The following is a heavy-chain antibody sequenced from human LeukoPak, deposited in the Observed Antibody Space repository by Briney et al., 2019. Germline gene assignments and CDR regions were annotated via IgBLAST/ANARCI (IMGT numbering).Heavy chain of an antibody. CDR3: ARHPGIQLWIDY. D-gene: IGHD5-18*01. CDR2: IYDNSGYNPT. CDR1: GGSMSRYY. J-gene: IGHJ4*02. Sequence: SETLSLTCSVSGGSMSRYYWSWIRQPPGKGLEWIGYIYDNSGYNPTNYNPSLKSRVTISLDASNNQFSLKLTSLTAADTAVYYCARHPGIQLWIDYWGQGTLVTVSS. V-gene: IGHV4-59*08.